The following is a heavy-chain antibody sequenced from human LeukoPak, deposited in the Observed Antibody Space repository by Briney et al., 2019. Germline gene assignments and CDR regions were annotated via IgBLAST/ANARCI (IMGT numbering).Heavy chain of an antibody. CDR1: GFTFSSYE. CDR2: ISSSGTTI. J-gene: IGHJ4*02. V-gene: IGHV3-48*03. D-gene: IGHD6-19*01. CDR3: AREEWQWLTIDY. Sequence: PGGSLRLSCAASGFTFSSYEMNWVRQAPGKGLEWVSYISSSGTTIYYADSVKGRFTISRDNAKNSLYLQMNSLRAEDTAVYYCAREEWQWLTIDYWGQGTLVTVSS.